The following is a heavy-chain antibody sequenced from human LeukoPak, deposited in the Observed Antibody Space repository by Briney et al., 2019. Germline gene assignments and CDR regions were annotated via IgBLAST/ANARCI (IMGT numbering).Heavy chain of an antibody. CDR1: GFTVSSSS. CDR3: ARGQEQFSSPWQWGPRRKNFYYYGMDV. CDR2: ISSDGNT. J-gene: IGHJ6*02. D-gene: IGHD6-19*01. V-gene: IGHV3-66*01. Sequence: PGGSLRLSCAASGFTVSSSSMNWVRLGPGKGLEWVSVISSDGNTYYADSVKGRFTISRDNSRNTLSPQMHGLRADDTAVYYCARGQEQFSSPWQWGPRRKNFYYYGMDVWGQGTTVTVSS.